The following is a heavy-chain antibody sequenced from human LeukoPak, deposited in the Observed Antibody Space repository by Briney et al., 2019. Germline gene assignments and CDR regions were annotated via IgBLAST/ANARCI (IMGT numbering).Heavy chain of an antibody. CDR1: GFTVTSNY. D-gene: IGHD6-13*01. CDR2: IYSGGST. CDR3: ARAAAGEDVDY. Sequence: GGSLRLSCAASGFTVTSNYMNWVRQAPGKGLEWVSVIYSGGSTDYADSVKGRFTISRDNSKNTLYLQMNGLRAEDAAVYYCARAAAGEDVDYWGQGTLVTVSS. J-gene: IGHJ4*02. V-gene: IGHV3-53*01.